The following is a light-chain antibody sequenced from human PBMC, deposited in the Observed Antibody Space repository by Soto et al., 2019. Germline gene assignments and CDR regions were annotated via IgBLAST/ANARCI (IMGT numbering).Light chain of an antibody. CDR2: KAS. CDR3: LQDYNYPRT. Sequence: DIQMTQSPSTLSGSVGDRVTITCRASQTISSWLAWYRQKPGKAPKLLIYKASTLKSGVPSRFSGSGSGTDFTLTISSLQPEDFATYYCLQDYNYPRTFGQGTKVDI. CDR1: QTISSW. J-gene: IGKJ1*01. V-gene: IGKV1-5*03.